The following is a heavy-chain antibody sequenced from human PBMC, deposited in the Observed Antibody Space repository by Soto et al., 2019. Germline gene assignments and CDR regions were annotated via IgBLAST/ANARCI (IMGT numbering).Heavy chain of an antibody. CDR2: INPSGGST. CDR3: ARDSPSAYDSSGYYGPYDAFDI. Sequence: ASVKVACKASGYTFTSYYMHWVRKAPGQGLEWMGIINPSGGSTSYAQKFQGRVTMTRDTSTSTVYMELSSLRSEDTAVYYCARDSPSAYDSSGYYGPYDAFDIWGQGTMVTVSS. J-gene: IGHJ3*02. D-gene: IGHD3-22*01. V-gene: IGHV1-46*01. CDR1: GYTFTSYY.